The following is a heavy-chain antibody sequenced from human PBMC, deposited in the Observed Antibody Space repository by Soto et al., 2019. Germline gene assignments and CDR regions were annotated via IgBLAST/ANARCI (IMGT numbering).Heavy chain of an antibody. D-gene: IGHD1-26*01. Sequence: VQLVESGGGLVKPGGSLRLSCAASGFSLSVYSMNWIRQAPGKGLEWVASISSSSSFIHYAESMKGRFTISRDNAKNSLYLQMNSLSAEDTAVYYCAGSSDDGRDNWGQGTLVTVSS. V-gene: IGHV3-21*01. CDR3: AGSSDDGRDN. CDR2: ISSSSSFI. CDR1: GFSLSVYS. J-gene: IGHJ4*02.